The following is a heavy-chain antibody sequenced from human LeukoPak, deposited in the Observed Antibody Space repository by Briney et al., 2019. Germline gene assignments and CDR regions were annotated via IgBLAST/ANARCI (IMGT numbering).Heavy chain of an antibody. D-gene: IGHD5-18*01. CDR3: ARILDTAMVSY. CDR1: GGSISSSSYY. Sequence: PSETLSLTCTVSGGSISSSSYYWGWIRQPPGKGLEWIGSIYYSGSTYYNPSLKSRVTISVDTSKNQFSLKLSSVTAADTAVYYCARILDTAMVSYWGQGTLVTVSS. J-gene: IGHJ4*02. V-gene: IGHV4-39*01. CDR2: IYYSGST.